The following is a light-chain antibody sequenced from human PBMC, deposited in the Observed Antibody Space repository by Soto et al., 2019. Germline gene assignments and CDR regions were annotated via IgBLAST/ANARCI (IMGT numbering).Light chain of an antibody. V-gene: IGLV2-14*01. CDR1: SSDVGGYNL. CDR3: SSYKSSSTLPYV. CDR2: DVN. Sequence: QSVLTQPASVSGSPGQSITISCTGTSSDVGGYNLVSWYRQYPDKAPKLMIFDVNTRPSGVSNRFSGSKSGNTASLTISGLQAEDEADYYCSSYKSSSTLPYVFGTGTKLTVL. J-gene: IGLJ1*01.